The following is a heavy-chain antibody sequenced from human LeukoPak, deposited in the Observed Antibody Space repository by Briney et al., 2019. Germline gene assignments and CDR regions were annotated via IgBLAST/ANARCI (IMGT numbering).Heavy chain of an antibody. V-gene: IGHV4-59*08. J-gene: IGHJ4*02. Sequence: SETLSLTCTVSGGTISTYCWSWIRQPPGKGLEWIGHIYDSGSTNYNPSLKSRVTISVDTSKNQFSLKLSSVTAADTAVYYCARRIYCSGTSCLDYWGQGTLVTVSS. CDR2: IYDSGST. CDR3: ARRIYCSGTSCLDY. D-gene: IGHD2-2*01. CDR1: GGTISTYC.